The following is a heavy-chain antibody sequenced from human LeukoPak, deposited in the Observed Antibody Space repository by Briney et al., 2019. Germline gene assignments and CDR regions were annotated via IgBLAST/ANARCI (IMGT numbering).Heavy chain of an antibody. CDR1: GYTFTSYY. CDR3: ARDPARVYDPRPYYYYGMDV. D-gene: IGHD5/OR15-5a*01. Sequence: GASVKVSCKASGYTFTSYYMHWVRQAPGQGLEWMGIINPTGGSTSYAQKFQGRVTMTRDTSTSTVYMELSSLRSEDTAVYYCARDPARVYDPRPYYYYGMDVWGQGTTVTVSS. V-gene: IGHV1-46*01. J-gene: IGHJ6*02. CDR2: INPTGGST.